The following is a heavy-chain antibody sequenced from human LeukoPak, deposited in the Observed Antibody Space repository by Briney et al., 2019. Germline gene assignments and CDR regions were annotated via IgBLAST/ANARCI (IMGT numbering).Heavy chain of an antibody. Sequence: GESLKISCKGSGYSFTRNWIGWVRQMPGKGLEWMAIIYPGDSDTRYSPSFQGQVTISADKSISTAYLQWSSLKASDTAMYYCARRHPLTSDGFDIWGQGTMVTVSS. CDR2: IYPGDSDT. D-gene: IGHD2-21*02. CDR1: GYSFTRNW. CDR3: ARRHPLTSDGFDI. V-gene: IGHV5-51*01. J-gene: IGHJ3*02.